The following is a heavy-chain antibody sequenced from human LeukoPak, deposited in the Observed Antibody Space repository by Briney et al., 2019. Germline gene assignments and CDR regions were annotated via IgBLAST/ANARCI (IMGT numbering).Heavy chain of an antibody. V-gene: IGHV3-33*01. CDR3: AGAESYGWFNY. D-gene: IGHD3-10*01. CDR2: IWHDGYNE. Sequence: GRSLRLSCAASGINVIGYGMHWVRQAPGKGLEWVADIWHDGYNEHYADSVKGRFSVSRDNPKNTVYLEMTSLRDDGTAVYFCAGAESYGWFNYWGQGSMVTVSS. J-gene: IGHJ4*02. CDR1: GINVIGYG.